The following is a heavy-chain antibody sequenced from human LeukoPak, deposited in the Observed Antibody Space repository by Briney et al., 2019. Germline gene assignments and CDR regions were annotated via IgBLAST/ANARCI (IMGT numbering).Heavy chain of an antibody. CDR2: ISWNSGSI. Sequence: GGSMRLSCAASGFTFDDYAMHWVRQAPGKGLEWVSGISWNSGSIGYADSVKGRFTISRDNAKNSLYLQMNSLRAEDTALYYCAKSYYDFWSGPTNLDYWGQGTLVTVSS. D-gene: IGHD3-3*01. J-gene: IGHJ4*02. CDR1: GFTFDDYA. V-gene: IGHV3-9*01. CDR3: AKSYYDFWSGPTNLDY.